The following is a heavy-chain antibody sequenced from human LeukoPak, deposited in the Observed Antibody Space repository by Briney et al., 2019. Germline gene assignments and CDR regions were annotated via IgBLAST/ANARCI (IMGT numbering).Heavy chain of an antibody. V-gene: IGHV3-23*01. Sequence: GGSLRLSCAASGFSFSNYAMSSGRQTPGKGLEWVSTIYYSGGDTYSAYSVKGRFTISRDNSRNMVYLQMNSLRAEDTAVYYCAKDHGAAVVPRRFDYWGRGTMVIVSS. CDR1: GFSFSNYA. J-gene: IGHJ4*02. CDR2: IYYSGGDT. CDR3: AKDHGAAVVPRRFDY. D-gene: IGHD2-21*01.